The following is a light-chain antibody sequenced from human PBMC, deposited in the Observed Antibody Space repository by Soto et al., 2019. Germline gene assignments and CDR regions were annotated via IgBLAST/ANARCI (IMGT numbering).Light chain of an antibody. J-gene: IGKJ1*01. CDR1: QSISANY. V-gene: IGKV3-20*01. Sequence: EIVLTPSTGTLSLSPGERTTLSCRDSQSISANYLAWYQQKPGQAPRLLIYGVSIRATGIPDRFAGSGSGPDFTLTISRLEPEDFAVYYCHQYGVSPKTFGQGTKVDIK. CDR3: HQYGVSPKT. CDR2: GVS.